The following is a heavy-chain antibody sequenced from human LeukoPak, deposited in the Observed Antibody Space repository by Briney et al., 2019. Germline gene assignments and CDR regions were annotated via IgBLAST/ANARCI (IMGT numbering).Heavy chain of an antibody. J-gene: IGHJ4*02. CDR2: ISGSGGST. CDR3: ASRPQVLRDY. D-gene: IGHD1-1*01. Sequence: GRSLRLSCAASGFTFSSYGMHWVRQAPGKGLEWVSAISGSGGSTYYADSVKGRFTISRDNSKNTLYLQMNSLRAEDTAVYYCASRPQVLRDYWGQGTLVTVSS. V-gene: IGHV3-23*01. CDR1: GFTFSSYG.